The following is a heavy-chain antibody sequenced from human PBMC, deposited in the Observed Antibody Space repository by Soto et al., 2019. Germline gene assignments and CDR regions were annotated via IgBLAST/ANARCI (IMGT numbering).Heavy chain of an antibody. CDR1: GFSFSSYG. CDR3: AKDRRQLSAFDM. CDR2: ISNDGNRK. D-gene: IGHD6-6*01. Sequence: GGSLRLSCAASGFSFSSYGMHWVRQAPGRGLEWVTVISNDGNRKYYGESVKGRFSVSRDNDKDTLYLQMNGLRPEDTGVYYCAKDRRQLSAFDMWGQGTMVTVSS. V-gene: IGHV3-30*18. J-gene: IGHJ3*02.